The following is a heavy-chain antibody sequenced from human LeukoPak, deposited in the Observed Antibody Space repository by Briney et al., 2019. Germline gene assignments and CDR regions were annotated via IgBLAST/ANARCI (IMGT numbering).Heavy chain of an antibody. CDR2: ISAYNGNT. CDR3: ARDKYGIGASYYGSGSYSEYYYYYGMDV. CDR1: GYTFTSYG. J-gene: IGHJ6*04. Sequence: ASVKVSCTASGYTFTSYGISWVRQAPGQGLEWMGWISAYNGNTNYVQKLQGRVTMTTDTSTSTAYMELRSLRSDDTAVYYCARDKYGIGASYYGSGSYSEYYYYYGMDVWGKGTTVTVSS. V-gene: IGHV1-18*04. D-gene: IGHD3-10*01.